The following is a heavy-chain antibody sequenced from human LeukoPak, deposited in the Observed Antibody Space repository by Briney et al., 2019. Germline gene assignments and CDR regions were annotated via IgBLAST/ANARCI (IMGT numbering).Heavy chain of an antibody. V-gene: IGHV3-9*01. CDR2: ISWNSGSI. Sequence: GRSLRLSCAASGFTFDDYAMHWVRQAPGKGLEWVSGISWNSGSIGYADSVKGRFTISRDNAKNSLYLQMNSLRAEDTALYYCAREEMKYDFWSGYFSDYWGQGTLVTVSS. CDR1: GFTFDDYA. D-gene: IGHD3-3*01. CDR3: AREEMKYDFWSGYFSDY. J-gene: IGHJ4*02.